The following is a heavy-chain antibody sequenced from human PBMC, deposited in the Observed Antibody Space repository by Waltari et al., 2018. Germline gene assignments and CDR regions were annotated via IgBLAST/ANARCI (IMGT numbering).Heavy chain of an antibody. D-gene: IGHD1-1*01. Sequence: QLQLQESGTGLVKPSGTLSLICAVSGDSMSTSDYWSWVRQPPGKGLEWIGQVRGDGKTNYNPSFASRVTMSLDTSTYHFALKLTSATAADMALYYCARDRGRGLYLDTWGQGTLVTVSP. CDR1: GDSMSTSDY. CDR2: VRGDGKT. V-gene: IGHV4-4*02. CDR3: ARDRGRGLYLDT. J-gene: IGHJ4*02.